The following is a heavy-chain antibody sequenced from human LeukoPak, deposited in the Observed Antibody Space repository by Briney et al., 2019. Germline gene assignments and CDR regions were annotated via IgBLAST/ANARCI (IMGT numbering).Heavy chain of an antibody. J-gene: IGHJ5*02. Sequence: ASVKVSCKASPYLFTNYGVTWVRQAPGQGLEWVGWIGNYKGNTNYAQKFQGRVTLTRNTFTTTVYMELRSLTSDDTAVYYCARGPRGYSYNWFDPWGQGTLVTVSS. CDR1: PYLFTNYG. D-gene: IGHD5-18*01. CDR2: IGNYKGNT. CDR3: ARGPRGYSYNWFDP. V-gene: IGHV1-18*01.